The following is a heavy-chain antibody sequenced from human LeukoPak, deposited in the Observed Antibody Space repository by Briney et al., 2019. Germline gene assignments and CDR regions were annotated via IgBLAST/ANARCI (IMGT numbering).Heavy chain of an antibody. D-gene: IGHD5/OR15-5a*01. J-gene: IGHJ6*02. V-gene: IGHV1-24*01. Sequence: ASVKVSCKASGGTFSSYAISWVRQAPGKGLEWMGGFDPEDGETIYAQKFQGRVTMTEDTSTDTAYMELSSLRSEDTAVYYCATDRVSYMDVWGQGTTVTVSS. CDR3: ATDRVSYMDV. CDR2: FDPEDGET. CDR1: GGTFSSYA.